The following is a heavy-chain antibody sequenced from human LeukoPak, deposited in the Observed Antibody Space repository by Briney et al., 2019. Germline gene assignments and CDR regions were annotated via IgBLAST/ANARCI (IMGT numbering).Heavy chain of an antibody. D-gene: IGHD3-3*01. V-gene: IGHV1-2*02. Sequence: ASVKVSCKTSGYSFSDYYMHWVRQAPGQGLEWMGWVNPNSGGTNYAQKFQGGVTMTRDTSSNTVYMELYSLRSDDTAVYYCARDGSTIFANWFDPWGQGTLVTVSS. CDR3: ARDGSTIFANWFDP. J-gene: IGHJ5*02. CDR1: GYSFSDYY. CDR2: VNPNSGGT.